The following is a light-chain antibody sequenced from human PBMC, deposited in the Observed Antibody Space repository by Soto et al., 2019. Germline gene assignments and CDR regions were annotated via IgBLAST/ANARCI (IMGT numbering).Light chain of an antibody. V-gene: IGKV3-20*01. J-gene: IGKJ5*01. CDR3: QQYGSSPSIT. CDR2: GAS. CDR1: QSVNSR. Sequence: EIELTQSPGTLSLSPGESASLSCRASQSVNSRLAWYQHKPGQAPRLLIWGASNRAPGIPDTFSGSGSGTDFTPTISRLEPEDFAVYYCQQYGSSPSITCGQGTRLEIK.